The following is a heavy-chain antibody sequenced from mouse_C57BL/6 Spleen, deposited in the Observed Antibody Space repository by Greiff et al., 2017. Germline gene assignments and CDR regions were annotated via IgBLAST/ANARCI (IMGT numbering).Heavy chain of an antibody. CDR3: ARLYDGYYDYAMDY. D-gene: IGHD2-3*01. CDR1: GFSLTSYG. Sequence: QVQLQQSGPGLVQPSQSLSITCTVSGFSLTSYGVHWVRQSPGKGLEWLGVIWSGGSTDYNAAFISRLSISKDNSKSQVFFKMNSLQADDTAIYCCARLYDGYYDYAMDYWSQGTSVTVSS. J-gene: IGHJ4*01. CDR2: IWSGGST. V-gene: IGHV2-2*01.